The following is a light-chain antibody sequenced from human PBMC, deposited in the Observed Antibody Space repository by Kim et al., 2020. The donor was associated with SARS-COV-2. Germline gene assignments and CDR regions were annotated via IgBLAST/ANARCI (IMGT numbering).Light chain of an antibody. J-gene: IGLJ2*01. Sequence: QTLPISCSGSTSTIENTYVYCYQQLPGTAPRLLIYDNDQRPSGVPDRFSGSKSGTSASLAISGLRSEDEATYYCAAWDDTLSARVFGGGTKVTVL. CDR3: AAWDDTLSARV. CDR2: DND. V-gene: IGLV1-47*02. CDR1: TSTIENTY.